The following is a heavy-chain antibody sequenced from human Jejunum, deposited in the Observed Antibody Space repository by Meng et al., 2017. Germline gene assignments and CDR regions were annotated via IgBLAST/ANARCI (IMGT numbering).Heavy chain of an antibody. D-gene: IGHD1-26*01. V-gene: IGHV4-61*08. Sequence: GAGRGRPSESLSLIWSLSGGSVGRAGYQWGWIRQPPGRGLEWIGYANTNYNPSLKRRVTISLDTSRNLFSLSLTSVTAADTAVYYCARDSMGSLDYWGQGILVTVSS. CDR1: GGSVGRAGYQ. CDR3: ARDSMGSLDY. CDR2: ANT. J-gene: IGHJ4*02.